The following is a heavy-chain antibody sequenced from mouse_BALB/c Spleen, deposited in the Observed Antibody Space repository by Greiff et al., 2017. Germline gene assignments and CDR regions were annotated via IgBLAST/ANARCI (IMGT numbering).Heavy chain of an antibody. V-gene: IGHV6-6*02. Sequence: DVMLVESGGGLVQPGGSMKLSCVASGFTFSNYWMNWVRQSPEKGLEWVAEIRLKSNNYATHYAESVKGRFTISRDDSKSSVYLQMNNLRAEDTGIYYCTRRGLLGDYWGQGTTLTVSS. CDR1: GFTFSNYW. CDR3: TRRGLLGDY. CDR2: IRLKSNNYAT. J-gene: IGHJ2*01. D-gene: IGHD1-1*01.